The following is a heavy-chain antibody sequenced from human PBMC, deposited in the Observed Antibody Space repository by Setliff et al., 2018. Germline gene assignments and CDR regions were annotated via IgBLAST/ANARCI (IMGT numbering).Heavy chain of an antibody. Sequence: SETLSLTCTVSGDSISSGINYWSWIRQPAGKGLEWIGHIDPSGNTNYSPSLKSRVTISGDTSKNQFSLRLSSLTAADTAVYYCARHRRESSGNYFVGLYYFDYWGQGTPVTVSS. V-gene: IGHV4-61*09. J-gene: IGHJ4*02. D-gene: IGHD3-22*01. CDR3: ARHRRESSGNYFVGLYYFDY. CDR2: IDPSGNT. CDR1: GDSISSGINY.